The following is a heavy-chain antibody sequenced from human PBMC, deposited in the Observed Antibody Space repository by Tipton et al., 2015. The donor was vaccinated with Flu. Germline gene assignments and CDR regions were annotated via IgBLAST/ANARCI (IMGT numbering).Heavy chain of an antibody. CDR2: IYNSGST. CDR3: AAESGYSYGYTSYFDP. CDR1: GGSISSYY. J-gene: IGHJ5*02. D-gene: IGHD5-18*01. V-gene: IGHV4-4*07. Sequence: LRLSCTVSGGSISSYYWSWIRQPAGKALEWIGRIYNSGSTAYDPSLKSRVTISIDLSRNQFFLNLQSVTAADTAMYYCAAESGYSYGYTSYFDPWGPGALVTVSS.